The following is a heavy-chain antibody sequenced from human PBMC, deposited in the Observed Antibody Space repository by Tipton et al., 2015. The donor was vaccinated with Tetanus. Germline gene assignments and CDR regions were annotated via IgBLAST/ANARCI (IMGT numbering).Heavy chain of an antibody. CDR2: ITGSSSYI. V-gene: IGHV3-21*01. CDR1: GFTFSSFG. CDR3: ARVPGAGVGYCSGGNCHYFDY. Sequence: SLRLSCAASGFTFSSFGMTWVRQAPGKGLEWVSSITGSSSYIYYADSVKGRFTISRDNAKNSLYLQMNSLRAEDTAMYYCARVPGAGVGYCSGGNCHYFDYWGQGTPVTVSS. J-gene: IGHJ4*02. D-gene: IGHD2-15*01.